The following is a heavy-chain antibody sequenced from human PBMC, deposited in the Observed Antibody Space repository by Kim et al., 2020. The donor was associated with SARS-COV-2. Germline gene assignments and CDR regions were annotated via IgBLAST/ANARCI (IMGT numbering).Heavy chain of an antibody. CDR3: AKVLFARSGNYYGAWDY. D-gene: IGHD1-26*01. V-gene: IGHV3-9*01. Sequence: GGSLRLSCAASGFTFGDYGIHWVRQAPGKGLEWVSGINWNSGSVDYADSVKGRFTISRDNAKNSLYLQMNSLRAEDTALYYCAKVLFARSGNYYGAWDYWGQGTLVTVSS. CDR1: GFTFGDYG. J-gene: IGHJ4*02. CDR2: INWNSGSV.